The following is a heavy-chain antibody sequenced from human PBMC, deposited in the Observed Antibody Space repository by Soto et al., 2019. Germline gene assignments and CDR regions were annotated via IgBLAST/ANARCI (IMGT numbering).Heavy chain of an antibody. CDR3: ARFGGYDFWSGSRDY. CDR2: IYYSGST. D-gene: IGHD3-3*01. CDR1: GGSISSSSYY. J-gene: IGHJ4*02. Sequence: PSETLSLTCTVSGGSISSSSYYWGWIRQPPGKGLEWIGSIYYSGSTYYNPSLKSRVTISVDTSKNQFSLKLSSVTAADTAVYYCARFGGYDFWSGSRDYWGQGTLVTVSS. V-gene: IGHV4-39*01.